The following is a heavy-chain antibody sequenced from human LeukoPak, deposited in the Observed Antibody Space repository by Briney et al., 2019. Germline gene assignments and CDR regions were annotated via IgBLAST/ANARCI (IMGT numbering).Heavy chain of an antibody. CDR3: ARRLGYSSRPPGFDI. Sequence: GESLQISCKGSGYSFTNQWIGWVRQMPGKGLEWMGIIYPADSDTRYRPSFQGQVTISADKSISTAYLQWSSLKASDTAMYYCARRLGYSSRPPGFDIWGQGTMVTVSS. CDR2: IYPADSDT. J-gene: IGHJ3*02. CDR1: GYSFTNQW. V-gene: IGHV5-51*01. D-gene: IGHD6-13*01.